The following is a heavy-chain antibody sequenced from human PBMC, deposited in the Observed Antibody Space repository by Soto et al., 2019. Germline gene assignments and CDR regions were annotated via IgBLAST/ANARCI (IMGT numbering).Heavy chain of an antibody. Sequence: ASVKVSCKASGYTFTRYTMNWVRQAPGQRLEWMGWINPDNGNTKSSQKFQDRVIITRDTSASTAYMDLSSLRSEDTAVYYCARGIATGQLDPWGQGTLGTISS. CDR2: INPDNGNT. CDR3: ARGIATGQLDP. J-gene: IGHJ5*02. V-gene: IGHV1-3*01. D-gene: IGHD2-15*01. CDR1: GYTFTRYT.